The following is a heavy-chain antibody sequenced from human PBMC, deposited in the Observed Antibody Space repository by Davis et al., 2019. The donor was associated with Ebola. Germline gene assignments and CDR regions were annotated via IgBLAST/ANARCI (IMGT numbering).Heavy chain of an antibody. CDR2: ISSSSSYT. V-gene: IGHV3-11*06. J-gene: IGHJ6*03. D-gene: IGHD5-18*01. CDR1: GFTFSDYY. Sequence: GESLKISCAASGFTFSDYYMSWIRQAPGKGLEWVSYISSSSSYTNYADSVKGRFTISRDNAKNSLYLQMNSLRAEDTAVYYCAREFRGYGYQDYYYYMDVWGQGTTVTVSS. CDR3: AREFRGYGYQDYYYYMDV.